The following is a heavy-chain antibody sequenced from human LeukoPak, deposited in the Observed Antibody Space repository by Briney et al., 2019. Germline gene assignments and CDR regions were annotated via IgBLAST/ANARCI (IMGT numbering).Heavy chain of an antibody. J-gene: IGHJ6*03. D-gene: IGHD5-12*01. Sequence: PGRSLRLSCAASGFTFSAYYMSWIRQAPGKGLEWVSYITNSGSMFYADSVKGRFTVSRDDAEKSLYLQMNSLRPEDTAVYYCARDRGLVATNADYYMDVRGKGTTVTVS. CDR3: ARDRGLVATNADYYMDV. CDR1: GFTFSAYY. CDR2: ITNSGSM. V-gene: IGHV3-11*01.